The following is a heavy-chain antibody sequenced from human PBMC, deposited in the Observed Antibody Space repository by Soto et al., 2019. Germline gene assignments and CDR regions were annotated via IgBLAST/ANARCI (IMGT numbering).Heavy chain of an antibody. CDR3: AKERSSGWSFDY. V-gene: IGHV3-23*01. CDR2: ISGSGDST. D-gene: IGHD6-19*01. Sequence: EVQLLESGGGLVQPGGSLRLSCADSRFTFSTYAMNWVRQAPGKVLEWVSGISGSGDSTYYADSVKGRFTVSRDNSKNTLYLQLNSLRGEDTSVFYCAKERSSGWSFDYWGQGTLVTVSP. J-gene: IGHJ4*02. CDR1: RFTFSTYA.